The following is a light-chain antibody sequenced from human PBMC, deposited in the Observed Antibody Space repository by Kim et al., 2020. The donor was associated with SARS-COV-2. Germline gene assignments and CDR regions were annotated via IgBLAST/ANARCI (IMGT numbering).Light chain of an antibody. J-gene: IGLJ7*01. Sequence: GQRVTRSWSGGTLNSGKYPVYGCQQLPGKVPKLLVYRNDQRPSVIAERFSACKSGTSAFLAISGLRTEDEADYYCLSWCGGLGGLLFGGGTQMTVL. CDR1: TLNSGKYP. CDR3: LSWCGGLGGLL. V-gene: IGLV1-47*01. CDR2: RND.